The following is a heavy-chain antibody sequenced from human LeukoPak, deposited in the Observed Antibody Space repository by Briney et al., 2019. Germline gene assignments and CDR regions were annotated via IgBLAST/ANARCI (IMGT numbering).Heavy chain of an antibody. CDR2: ISGSGGST. CDR1: GFTFSSYA. V-gene: IGHV3-23*01. CDR3: AKDLEQWLSKNYYFYMDV. J-gene: IGHJ6*03. D-gene: IGHD6-19*01. Sequence: GGSLRLSCAASGFTFSSYAMSWVRQAPGKGLEWVSAISGSGGSTYYADSVKGRFTISRDNSKNTLYLPMNSLRAEDTSVYYCAKDLEQWLSKNYYFYMDVWGKGTTVTVSS.